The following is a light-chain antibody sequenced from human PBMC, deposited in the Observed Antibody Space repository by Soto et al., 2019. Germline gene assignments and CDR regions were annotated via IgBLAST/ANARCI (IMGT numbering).Light chain of an antibody. J-gene: IGKJ1*01. V-gene: IGKV3D-15*01. CDR3: QQYGSSGT. CDR2: GAS. CDR1: QSISSN. Sequence: EIVMTQSPATLSVSPGERATLSCRASQSISSNLAWYQQKPGQAPRLLIYGASTRATGISARFSGSGSGTDFTLTISRLEPEDFAVYYCQQYGSSGTFGQGTKVAIK.